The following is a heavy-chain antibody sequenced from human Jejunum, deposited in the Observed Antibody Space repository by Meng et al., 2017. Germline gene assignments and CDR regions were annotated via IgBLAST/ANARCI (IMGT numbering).Heavy chain of an antibody. CDR2: IYYTGNT. V-gene: IGHV4-59*01. CDR3: ARHPNFAASRNYRFDL. CDR1: GGSISNYF. J-gene: IGHJ5*02. Sequence: SETLSLTCTVSGGSISNYFWSWIRQPPGKGLEWIAYIYYTGNTNSNPSLKSRVTMSLDTSKNQFSLNLNSVTSADTAVYFCARHPNFAASRNYRFDLWGQGTLVTVSS. D-gene: IGHD1-7*01.